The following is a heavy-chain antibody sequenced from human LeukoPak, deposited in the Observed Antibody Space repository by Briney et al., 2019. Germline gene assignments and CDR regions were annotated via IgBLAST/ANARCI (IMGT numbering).Heavy chain of an antibody. Sequence: SETLSLTCSVSGGSINNYYWNWIRQPPGKGLEWIGYIYYSGSTRYNPSLQSRVTMSIGTSRTQFSLKLDSVTAADTAVYYCARRLRLKNPGGDAFDIWGQGTVVTVSS. J-gene: IGHJ3*02. V-gene: IGHV4-59*08. D-gene: IGHD2/OR15-2a*01. CDR3: ARRLRLKNPGGDAFDI. CDR2: IYYSGST. CDR1: GGSINNYY.